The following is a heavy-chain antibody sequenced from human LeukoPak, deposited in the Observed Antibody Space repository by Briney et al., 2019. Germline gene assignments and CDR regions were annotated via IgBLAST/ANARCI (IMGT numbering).Heavy chain of an antibody. CDR3: AREGESIAARLGYYFDY. J-gene: IGHJ4*02. Sequence: ASVKISCKASGYTFTSYGISWVRQAPGQGLEWMGWISAYNGNTNYAQKLQGRVTITTDESTSTAYMELSSLRSEDTAVYYCAREGESIAARLGYYFDYWGQGTLVTVSS. CDR1: GYTFTSYG. V-gene: IGHV1-18*01. CDR2: ISAYNGNT. D-gene: IGHD6-6*01.